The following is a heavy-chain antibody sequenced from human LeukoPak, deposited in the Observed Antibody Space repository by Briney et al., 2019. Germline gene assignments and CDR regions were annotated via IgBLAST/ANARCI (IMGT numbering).Heavy chain of an antibody. D-gene: IGHD3-10*01. CDR1: GDSVSSNSAA. V-gene: IGHV6-1*01. J-gene: IGHJ6*03. Sequence: SQTLSLTCAISGDSVSSNSAAWNWIRQSPSRGLEWLGRTYYRSKWYNDYAVSVKSRITINPDTSKNQFSLQLNSVTPEDTAVYYCARTPVRGVIPGYYYYHMDVWGKGTTVTVSS. CDR3: ARTPVRGVIPGYYYYHMDV. CDR2: TYYRSKWYN.